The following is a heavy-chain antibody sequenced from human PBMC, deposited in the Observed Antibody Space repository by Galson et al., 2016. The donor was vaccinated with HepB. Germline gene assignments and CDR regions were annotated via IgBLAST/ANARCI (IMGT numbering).Heavy chain of an antibody. CDR2: IWYDGSNK. V-gene: IGHV3-33*01. Sequence: SLRLSCAASGFTFGNYGMHWVRQAPGKGLEWVAVIWYDGSNKYYADSVKGRFTISRDNSENTLYLEMNSLRAEDTAVYYCARCPFLEWLVNRPYAMDVWGQGTTVTVSS. D-gene: IGHD3-3*02. J-gene: IGHJ6*02. CDR1: GFTFGNYG. CDR3: ARCPFLEWLVNRPYAMDV.